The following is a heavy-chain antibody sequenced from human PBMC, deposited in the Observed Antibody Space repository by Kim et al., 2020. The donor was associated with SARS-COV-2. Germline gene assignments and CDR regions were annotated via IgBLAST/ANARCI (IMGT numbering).Heavy chain of an antibody. CDR2: IRSKAYGGTT. V-gene: IGHV3-49*03. D-gene: IGHD6-19*01. CDR1: GFTFGDYA. CDR3: HSSGWYGSGVEPPYFDY. Sequence: GGSLRLSCTAPGFTFGDYAISWFRQAPGKGLEWVGFIRSKAYGGTTKYAACVKGRFTIPRDDSKSIAYLQMNSLKTEDTAVYYCHSSGWYGSGVEPPYFDYWGQGTLVTVSS. J-gene: IGHJ4*02.